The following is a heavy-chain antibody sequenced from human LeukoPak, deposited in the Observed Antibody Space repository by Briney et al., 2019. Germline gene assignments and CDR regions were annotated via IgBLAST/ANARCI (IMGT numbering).Heavy chain of an antibody. CDR2: ISGSGGST. V-gene: IGHV3-23*01. D-gene: IGHD5-18*01. CDR3: ARIQLWLRGSFDY. CDR1: GFTFSSYA. J-gene: IGHJ4*02. Sequence: GGSLRLSCAASGFTFSSYAMSWVRQAPGKGLEWVSAISGSGGSTYYADSVKGRFTISRDNSKNTLYLQMNSLRAEDTAVYYRARIQLWLRGSFDYWGQGTLVTVSS.